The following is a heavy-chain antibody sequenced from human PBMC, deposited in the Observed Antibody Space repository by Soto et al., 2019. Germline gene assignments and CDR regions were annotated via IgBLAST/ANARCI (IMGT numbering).Heavy chain of an antibody. V-gene: IGHV4-59*11. CDR3: ARIEWELLRNHWHFDL. Sequence: QVQLHETGPRLRRPSETLSLPCTVSGGSISGHYWSWIRQSPGRGLEGIGYISYSGSTNYNPSLQRRLTISVDTSKNEFSLHLQSVTAADTAVYYCARIEWELLRNHWHFDLWGRGTLVTVSA. D-gene: IGHD1-26*01. CDR2: ISYSGST. CDR1: GGSISGHY. J-gene: IGHJ2*01.